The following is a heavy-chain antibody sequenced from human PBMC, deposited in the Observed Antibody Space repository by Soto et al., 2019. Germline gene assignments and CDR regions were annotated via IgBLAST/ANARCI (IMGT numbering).Heavy chain of an antibody. CDR3: ARTNDYYDSSGYFDY. V-gene: IGHV3-53*01. CDR1: GFTVRSNY. CDR2: IYSGGST. J-gene: IGHJ4*02. Sequence: GGSMILSCGASGFTVRSNYMSWVRQAPGKGLEWVSVIYSGGSTYYADSVKGRFTISRDNSKNTLYLQMNSLRAEDTAVYYCARTNDYYDSSGYFDYWGQGTLVTVSS. D-gene: IGHD3-22*01.